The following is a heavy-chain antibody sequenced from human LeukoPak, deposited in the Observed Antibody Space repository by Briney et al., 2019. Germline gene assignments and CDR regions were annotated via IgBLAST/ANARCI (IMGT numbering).Heavy chain of an antibody. CDR3: ARLLEWSQNWFDP. V-gene: IGHV4-39*07. CDR2: IYYSGST. J-gene: IGHJ5*02. CDR1: GGSISSSSYY. D-gene: IGHD3-3*01. Sequence: PSETPSLTCTVSGGSISSSSYYWGWIRQPPGKGLEWIGSIYYSGSTYYNPSLKSRVTISVDTSKNQFSLKLSSVTAADTAVYYCARLLEWSQNWFDPWGQGTLVTVSS.